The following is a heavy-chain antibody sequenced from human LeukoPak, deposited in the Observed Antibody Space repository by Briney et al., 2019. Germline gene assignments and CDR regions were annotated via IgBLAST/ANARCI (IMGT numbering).Heavy chain of an antibody. CDR3: ARRGSYYYYYYMDV. J-gene: IGHJ6*03. D-gene: IGHD1-26*01. V-gene: IGHV4-38-2*02. Sequence: PSETLSLTCTVSGYSISSGYYWGWIRQPPGKGLEWIGSIYHSGSTHYNPSLKSRVTISVDTSKNQFSLKLSSVTAADTAVYYCARRGSYYYYYYMDVWGKGTTVTVSS. CDR1: GYSISSGYY. CDR2: IYHSGST.